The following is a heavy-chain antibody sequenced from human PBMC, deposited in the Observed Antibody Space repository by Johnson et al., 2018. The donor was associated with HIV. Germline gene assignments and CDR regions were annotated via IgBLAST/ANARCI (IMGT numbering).Heavy chain of an antibody. CDR2: INWNGGST. CDR3: ARDGSGSSPVDAFDI. D-gene: IGHD1-26*01. CDR1: GFTFDDYG. Sequence: VQLVESGGGLVQPGGSRRLSCAASGFTFDDYGMSWVRQAPGKGLEWVSGINWNGGSTGFADTVKGRFTISRDNAENSLYLQMNSLRAEDTAVYYCARDGSGSSPVDAFDIWGQGTMVTVSS. V-gene: IGHV3-20*04. J-gene: IGHJ3*02.